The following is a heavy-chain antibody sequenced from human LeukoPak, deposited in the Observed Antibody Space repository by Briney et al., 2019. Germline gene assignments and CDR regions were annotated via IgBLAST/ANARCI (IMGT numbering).Heavy chain of an antibody. D-gene: IGHD3-10*01. CDR2: IIPMFGTA. J-gene: IGHJ6*03. V-gene: IGHV1-69*01. Sequence: SVKVPCKASGGTFSNYAISWVRQAPGQGLEWMGGIIPMFGTANYAQEFQGRVTITADESTSTAYMELSSLRSEDTAVYYCARDVSGAGTYLAPTYYFYYMDVWGKGTTVTVSS. CDR1: GGTFSNYA. CDR3: ARDVSGAGTYLAPTYYFYYMDV.